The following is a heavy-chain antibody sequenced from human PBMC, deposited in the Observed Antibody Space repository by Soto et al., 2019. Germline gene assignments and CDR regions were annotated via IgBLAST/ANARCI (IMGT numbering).Heavy chain of an antibody. V-gene: IGHV3-23*01. CDR2: ITGTGGNT. J-gene: IGHJ6*02. Sequence: EVQLLESGGGLVQPGGSLRLSCAASGFPLSTYGIIWVRQAPGKGLEWVSAITGTGGNTYYVDSVKGRFTSSRDNSKNMLYLQVNSLRVEDTAVYYCARIRGYWYGLDVWGQGTTVTVSS. CDR1: GFPLSTYG. CDR3: ARIRGYWYGLDV.